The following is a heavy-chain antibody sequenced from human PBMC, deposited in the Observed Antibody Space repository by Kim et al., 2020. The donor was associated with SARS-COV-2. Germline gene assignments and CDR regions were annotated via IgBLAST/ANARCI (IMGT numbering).Heavy chain of an antibody. CDR3: ASVVGTTLLRWFDP. Sequence: NPSLKSRVTISVDTSKNQFSLKLSSVTAADTAVYYCASVVGTTLLRWFDPWGQGTLVTVSS. V-gene: IGHV4-39*01. D-gene: IGHD1-7*01. J-gene: IGHJ5*02.